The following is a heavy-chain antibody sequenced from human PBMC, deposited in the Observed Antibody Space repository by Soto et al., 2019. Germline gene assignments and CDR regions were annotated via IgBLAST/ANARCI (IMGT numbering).Heavy chain of an antibody. CDR2: ISYDGSNK. D-gene: IGHD3-10*01. CDR1: GFTFSSYG. J-gene: IGHJ6*02. Sequence: GGSLRLSCAASGFTFSSYGMHWVRQAPGKGLEWVAVISYDGSNKYYADSVKGRFTISRDNSKNTLYLQMNSLRAEDTAVYYCAKDSEGYGSGTGYYGMDVWGQGTTVTVSS. V-gene: IGHV3-30*18. CDR3: AKDSEGYGSGTGYYGMDV.